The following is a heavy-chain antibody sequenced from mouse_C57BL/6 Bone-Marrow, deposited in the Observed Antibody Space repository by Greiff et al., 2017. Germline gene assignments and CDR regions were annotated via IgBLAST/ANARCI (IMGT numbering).Heavy chain of an antibody. V-gene: IGHV1-61*01. CDR1: GYTFTSYW. CDR2: IYPSDSET. CDR3: AGGGGYARDY. J-gene: IGHJ4*01. Sequence: QVQLQQPGAELVRPGSSVKLSCKASGYTFTSYWMDWVKQRPGQGLEWIGNIYPSDSETHYNQKFKDKATLTVDKSSSTAYMQLSSLTSEDSAVYYWAGGGGYARDYWGQGTAVTGSS.